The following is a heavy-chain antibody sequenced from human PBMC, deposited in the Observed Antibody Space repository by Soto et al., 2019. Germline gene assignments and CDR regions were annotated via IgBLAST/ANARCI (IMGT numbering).Heavy chain of an antibody. CDR1: GFTFSSYS. D-gene: IGHD3-3*01. CDR2: ISSSSSTI. J-gene: IGHJ6*02. CDR3: ARDHYDFWSGWNYYYYGMDV. V-gene: IGHV3-48*02. Sequence: GGSLRLSCAASGFTFSSYSMNWVRQAPGKGLEWVSYISSSSSTIYYADSVKGRFTISRDNAKNSLYLQMNSLRDEDTAVYYCARDHYDFWSGWNYYYYGMDVWGQGTTVTVSS.